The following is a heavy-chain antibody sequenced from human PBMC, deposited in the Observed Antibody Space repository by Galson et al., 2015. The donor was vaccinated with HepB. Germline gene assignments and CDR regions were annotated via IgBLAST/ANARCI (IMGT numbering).Heavy chain of an antibody. CDR2: TYYRSKWYN. CDR3: AREGYDILTGYVGLDY. Sequence: CAISGDSVSSNSAAWNWIRQSPSRGLEWLGRTYYRSKWYNDYAVSVKSRITINPDTSKNQFSLQLNSVTPEDTAVYYCAREGYDILTGYVGLDYWGQGTLVTVSS. V-gene: IGHV6-1*01. CDR1: GDSVSSNSAA. J-gene: IGHJ4*02. D-gene: IGHD3-9*01.